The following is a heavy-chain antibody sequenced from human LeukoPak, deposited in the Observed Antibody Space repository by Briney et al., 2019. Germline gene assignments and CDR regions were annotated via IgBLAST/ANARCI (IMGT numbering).Heavy chain of an antibody. J-gene: IGHJ2*01. V-gene: IGHV4-30-4*01. CDR1: GGSISSGDYY. CDR3: ARDGSSLRPTGAYCGGDCYWYFDL. D-gene: IGHD2-21*01. CDR2: IYYSGST. Sequence: ASQTLSPTCTVSGGSISSGDYYWSWIRQPPGKGLEWIGYIYYSGSTYYNPSLKSRVTISVDTSKNQFSLKLSSVTAADTAVYYCARDGSSLRPTGAYCGGDCYWYFDLWGRGTLVTVSS.